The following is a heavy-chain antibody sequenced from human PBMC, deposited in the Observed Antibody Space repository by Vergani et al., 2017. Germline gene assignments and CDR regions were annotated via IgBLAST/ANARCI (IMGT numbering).Heavy chain of an antibody. D-gene: IGHD1-14*01. Sequence: QVQLQESGPGLVKPSETLSLTCTVSGGSISSYYWSWIRQPPGKGLEWIGYIYYSGSTNYNPSLKSRVPISVDTSKNQFALKLSSVTAADTAVYYCARTYRTGNWFDPWGQGTLVTVSS. J-gene: IGHJ5*02. V-gene: IGHV4-59*01. CDR1: GGSISSYY. CDR3: ARTYRTGNWFDP. CDR2: IYYSGST.